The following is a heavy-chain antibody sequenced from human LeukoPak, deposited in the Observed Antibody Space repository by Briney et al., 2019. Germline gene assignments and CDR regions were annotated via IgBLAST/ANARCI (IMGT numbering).Heavy chain of an antibody. CDR3: ARGLHGYTYGYVPWELYYYMDV. Sequence: SETLSLTCNVSGGSINSGRYYWSWIRQPAGRGLEWIGHISTSGRTSYSPSLKSRVTISVDTSKNQFSLKMSSVSAADTAVYYCARGLHGYTYGYVPWELYYYMDVWGKGTTVTISS. D-gene: IGHD5-18*01. J-gene: IGHJ6*03. CDR1: GGSINSGRYY. CDR2: ISTSGRT. V-gene: IGHV4-61*09.